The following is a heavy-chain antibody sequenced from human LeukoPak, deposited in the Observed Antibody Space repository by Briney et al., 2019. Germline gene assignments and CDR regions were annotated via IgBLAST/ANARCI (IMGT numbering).Heavy chain of an antibody. D-gene: IGHD1-26*01. V-gene: IGHV4-39*01. CDR3: ARHFKGFSGSSPFDY. Sequence: PSETLSLTCTVSGGSISSSSYYWGWIRQPPGKGLEWIGSIYYSGSTYYNPSLKSRVTISVDTSKNQFSLKLSSVTAADTAVYYCARHFKGFSGSSPFDYWGQGTLVTVSS. CDR2: IYYSGST. J-gene: IGHJ4*02. CDR1: GGSISSSSYY.